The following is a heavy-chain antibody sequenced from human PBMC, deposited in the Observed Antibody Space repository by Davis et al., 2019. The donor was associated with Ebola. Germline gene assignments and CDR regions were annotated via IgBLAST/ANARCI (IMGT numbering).Heavy chain of an antibody. D-gene: IGHD1-26*01. J-gene: IGHJ6*02. Sequence: AASVKVSCKASGYTFTGYYMHWVRQAPGQGLEWMGRINPNSGGTNYAQKFQGRVTMTRDTSISTAYMELSRLRSDDTAVYYCARDKATPSLYYYYGMDVWGQGTTVTVSS. V-gene: IGHV1-2*06. CDR1: GYTFTGYY. CDR2: INPNSGGT. CDR3: ARDKATPSLYYYYGMDV.